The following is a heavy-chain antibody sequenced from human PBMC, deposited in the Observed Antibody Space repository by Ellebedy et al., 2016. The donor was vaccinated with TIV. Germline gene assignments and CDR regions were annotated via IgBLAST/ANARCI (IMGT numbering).Heavy chain of an antibody. CDR2: IDPSGGST. Sequence: AASVKVSCKASGYTFTSYYMHWVRQAPGQGLEWMGVIDPSGGSTDYAQKFQGRVTMTRDTSTSTVYMELSSLRSDDTAVYYCAKGGSKSGYSFDLWGRGTLVTVSS. CDR3: AKGGSKSGYSFDL. J-gene: IGHJ2*01. CDR1: GYTFTSYY. V-gene: IGHV1-46*01. D-gene: IGHD3-3*01.